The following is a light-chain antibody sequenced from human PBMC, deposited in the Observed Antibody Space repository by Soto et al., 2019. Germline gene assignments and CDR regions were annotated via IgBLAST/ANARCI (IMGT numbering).Light chain of an antibody. CDR2: DAS. CDR1: QSISSN. V-gene: IGKV3-15*01. J-gene: IGKJ4*01. CDR3: QPYNDWPPNT. Sequence: EIVLTPSPTTLSVSPGEGATLSCRAIQSISSNLAWYQQKPGQAPRLVIFDASTRATGIPDRFTGRGSGTEFTLTISSLQSEDSAVHFCQPYNDWPPNTFGGGTKVDIK.